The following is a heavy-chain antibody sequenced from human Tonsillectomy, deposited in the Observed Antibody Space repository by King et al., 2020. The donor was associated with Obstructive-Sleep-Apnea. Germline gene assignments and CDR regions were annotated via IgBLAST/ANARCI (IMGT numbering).Heavy chain of an antibody. CDR1: GGSISSSSYY. CDR3: ARDQGYSSGWYLHWFDP. Sequence: QLQESGPGLVKPSETLSLNCTVSGGSISSSSYYWGWISQPPGKGLEWIGSIYYSGSTYYNPSLKSRVTISVDTSKNQFSLKLSSVTAADTAVYYCARDQGYSSGWYLHWFDPWGQGTLVTVSS. J-gene: IGHJ5*02. V-gene: IGHV4-39*07. CDR2: IYYSGST. D-gene: IGHD6-19*01.